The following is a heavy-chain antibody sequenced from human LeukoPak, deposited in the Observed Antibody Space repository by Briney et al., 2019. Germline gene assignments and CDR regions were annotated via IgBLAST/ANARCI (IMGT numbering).Heavy chain of an antibody. V-gene: IGHV3-21*01. Sequence: GGSLRLSCAASGFTFSSYAMHWVRQAPGKGLEWVSSISSSSSYIYYADSVKGRFTISRDNAKNSLYLQMNSLRAEDTAVYYCARVDGRKGSFDYWGQGTLVTVSS. J-gene: IGHJ4*02. CDR2: ISSSSSYI. CDR3: ARVDGRKGSFDY. D-gene: IGHD5-24*01. CDR1: GFTFSSYA.